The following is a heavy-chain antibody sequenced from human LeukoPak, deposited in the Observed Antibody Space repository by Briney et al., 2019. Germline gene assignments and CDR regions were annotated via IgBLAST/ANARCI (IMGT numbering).Heavy chain of an antibody. CDR1: GGSVSRYY. V-gene: IGHV4-59*08. CDR2: IHYSGSS. D-gene: IGHD3-10*01. Sequence: PSETLSLTCTVSGGSVSRYYWSWIRQPPGKGLEWIGYIHYSGSSNYNPSLKSRVTISVDTSKNQFSLKVSSVTAADTAVYYCARRELLSTPDAFDIWGQGTMVTVSS. J-gene: IGHJ3*02. CDR3: ARRELLSTPDAFDI.